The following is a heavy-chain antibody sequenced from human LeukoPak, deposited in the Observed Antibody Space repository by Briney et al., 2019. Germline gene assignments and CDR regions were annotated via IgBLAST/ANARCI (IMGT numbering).Heavy chain of an antibody. J-gene: IGHJ4*02. CDR3: AKASELGRRYFDD. V-gene: IGHV3-23*01. D-gene: IGHD7-27*01. CDR1: GFTFSDYG. Sequence: GGSLRVSCAASGFTFSDYGMSWVRPAPGKGVEWVSFISGSGGSTHYADSLKGRFPISRDNSKKTLFLQMNSLRAEDTAVYDCAKASELGRRYFDDWGQGTLVTVSS. CDR2: ISGSGGST.